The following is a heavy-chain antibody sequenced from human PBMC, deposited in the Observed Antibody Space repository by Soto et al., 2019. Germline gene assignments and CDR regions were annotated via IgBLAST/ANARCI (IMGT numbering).Heavy chain of an antibody. CDR2: INPSGGST. CDR3: ARSLSTYDAFDI. Sequence: ASVKISCKASGYTFTNYYVQWVRQAPGQGLEWMGVINPSGGSTSYAQNFQGRVTMTRDTSPSTVYMELSSLRSEDTAVFYCARSLSTYDAFDIWGQGTMVTVSS. D-gene: IGHD2-2*01. V-gene: IGHV1-46*01. CDR1: GYTFTNYY. J-gene: IGHJ3*02.